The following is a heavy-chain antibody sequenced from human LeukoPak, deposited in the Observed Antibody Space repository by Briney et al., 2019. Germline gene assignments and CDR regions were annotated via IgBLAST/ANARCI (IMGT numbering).Heavy chain of an antibody. V-gene: IGHV3-30*18. CDR2: ISYDGSNK. Sequence: PGGSLRLSCAASGFTFSSYGMHWVGQAPGKGLEWVAVISYDGSNKYYADSVKGRFTISRDNSKNTLYLQMNSLRAEDTAVYYCAKVQWELLGGADYWGQGTLVTVSS. CDR3: AKVQWELLGGADY. J-gene: IGHJ4*02. CDR1: GFTFSSYG. D-gene: IGHD1-26*01.